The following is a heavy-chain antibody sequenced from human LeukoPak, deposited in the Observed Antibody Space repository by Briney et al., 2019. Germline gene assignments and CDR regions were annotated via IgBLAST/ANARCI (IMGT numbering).Heavy chain of an antibody. D-gene: IGHD3-10*01. J-gene: IGHJ4*02. CDR3: ARDPTMGYFDY. Sequence: SETLSLTCTVSGGSISSYYWSWIRQPPGKGLEWIGYIYYSGSTNYNPSLKSRVTISVDTSKNQFSLKLSSVTAADTAVYYCARDPTMGYFDYWGQGTLDTVSS. CDR2: IYYSGST. CDR1: GGSISSYY. V-gene: IGHV4-59*01.